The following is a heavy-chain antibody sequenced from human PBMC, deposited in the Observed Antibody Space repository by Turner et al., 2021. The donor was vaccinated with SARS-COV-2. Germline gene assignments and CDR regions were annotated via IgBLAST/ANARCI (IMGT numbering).Heavy chain of an antibody. Sequence: QVQPVQSGAEVTKAGAAVMVSCKVSGYTLIGLSMHLVRQAPGKGLEWMGGFDPEDGETIYAQKFQGRVTMTEDTSTDTAYMELSSLRSEDTAVYYCATAPPYCTNGVCPNWFDPWGQGTLVTVSS. V-gene: IGHV1-24*01. CDR2: FDPEDGET. D-gene: IGHD2-8*01. J-gene: IGHJ5*02. CDR1: GYTLIGLS. CDR3: ATAPPYCTNGVCPNWFDP.